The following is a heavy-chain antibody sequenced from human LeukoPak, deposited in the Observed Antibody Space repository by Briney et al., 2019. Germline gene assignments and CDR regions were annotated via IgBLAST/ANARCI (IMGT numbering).Heavy chain of an antibody. Sequence: GGSLRLSCAASGFTFSSYSMNWVRQAPGKGLEWVSYITSSSSTIYYADSVKGRFTISRDNAKNSLYLQMNSLRAEDTAVYYCARAWSGYTCGYYYWGQGTLVTVSS. V-gene: IGHV3-48*01. CDR3: ARAWSGYTCGYYY. CDR1: GFTFSSYS. J-gene: IGHJ4*02. CDR2: ITSSSSTI. D-gene: IGHD5-18*01.